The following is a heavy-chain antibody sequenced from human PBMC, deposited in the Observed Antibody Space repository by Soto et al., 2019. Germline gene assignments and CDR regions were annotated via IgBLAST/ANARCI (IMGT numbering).Heavy chain of an antibody. CDR1: GGSFRSSA. D-gene: IGHD3-16*01. Sequence: QVQLVQSGAEVKEPGSSVKVSCKASGGSFRSSAISWVRQAPVQGLEWMGEIIPVFDKANYAQKLQGRLLITADEPTGTVSMELSRLTSEDTAVYFCARLRRDWGDAFDLWGRGTIVTVSS. J-gene: IGHJ3*01. CDR3: ARLRRDWGDAFDL. V-gene: IGHV1-69*01. CDR2: IIPVFDKA.